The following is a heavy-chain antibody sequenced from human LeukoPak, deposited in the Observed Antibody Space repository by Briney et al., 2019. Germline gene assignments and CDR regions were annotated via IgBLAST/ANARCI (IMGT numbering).Heavy chain of an antibody. V-gene: IGHV4-59*12. D-gene: IGHD3-16*02. CDR1: GGSISSYY. CDR2: IYYSGST. CDR3: ARSLMITFGGVIGNDY. Sequence: PSETLSLTCTVSGGSISSYYWSWIRQPPGKGLEWIGYIYYSGSTNYNPSLKSRVTISVDTSKNQFSLKLSSVTAADTAVYYCARSLMITFGGVIGNDYWGQGTLVTVSS. J-gene: IGHJ4*02.